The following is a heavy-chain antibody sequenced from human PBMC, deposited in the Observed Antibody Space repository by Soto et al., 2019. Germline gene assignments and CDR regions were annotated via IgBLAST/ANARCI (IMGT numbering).Heavy chain of an antibody. V-gene: IGHV3-23*01. CDR2: MSNSGSRT. CDR1: GFTFSNYA. D-gene: IGHD3-9*01. J-gene: IGHJ4*02. CDR3: AKAYFDILTGYFGDY. Sequence: VQLLESGGGLVQPGGSLRLSCAASGFTFSNYAMSWVRKAPGKGLEWVSGMSNSGSRTYYADSVKSRFIISRDNSKNTLYLPMNSLRPEDTAVYYCAKAYFDILTGYFGDYWGQGTLVSVSS.